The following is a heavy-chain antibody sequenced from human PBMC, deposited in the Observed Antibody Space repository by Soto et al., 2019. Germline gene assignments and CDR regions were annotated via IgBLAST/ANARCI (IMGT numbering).Heavy chain of an antibody. CDR1: GFTFSSYA. Sequence: GGSLRISFAASGFTFSSYALGWVRQGPGKGLERGSAISGSGGSTYYADSVKGRFTISRDNSKNTLYLQMNSLRAEDTAVYYCAKEYATRTYYYDSSGPFDYWGQGTLVTVSS. D-gene: IGHD3-22*01. CDR3: AKEYATRTYYYDSSGPFDY. J-gene: IGHJ4*02. V-gene: IGHV3-23*01. CDR2: ISGSGGST.